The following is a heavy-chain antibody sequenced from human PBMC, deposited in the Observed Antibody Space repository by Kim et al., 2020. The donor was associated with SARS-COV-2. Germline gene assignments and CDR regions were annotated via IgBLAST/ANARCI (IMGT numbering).Heavy chain of an antibody. CDR3: ARGPVVRHIVVVAATTPNWVGP. Sequence: SETLSLTCTVSGGSISSYYWSWIRQPPGKGLEWIGYIYYSGSTNYNPSLKSRVTISVDTSKNQFSLKLSSVTAADTVVYYCARGPVVRHIVVVAATTPNWVGPGGRGTLVTVSS. CDR1: GGSISSYY. CDR2: IYYSGST. D-gene: IGHD2-15*01. J-gene: IGHJ5*02. V-gene: IGHV4-59*01.